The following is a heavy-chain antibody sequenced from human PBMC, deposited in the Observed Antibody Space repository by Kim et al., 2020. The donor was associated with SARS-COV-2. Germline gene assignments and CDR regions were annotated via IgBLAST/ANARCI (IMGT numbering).Heavy chain of an antibody. J-gene: IGHJ4*02. D-gene: IGHD3-16*01. CDR1: GFTFSSYA. Sequence: GGSLRLSCAASGFTFSSYAMHWVRQAPGKGLEWVAFISYDGSNKYYADSVKGRFTISRDNSMKTPYLQVSSRRAEDTAVYYCAKYLYVLVSYDSWGQGTL. CDR3: AKYLYVLVSYDS. CDR2: ISYDGSNK. V-gene: IGHV3-30*18.